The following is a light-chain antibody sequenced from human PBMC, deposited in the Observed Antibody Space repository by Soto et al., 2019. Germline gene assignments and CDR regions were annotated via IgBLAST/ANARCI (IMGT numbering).Light chain of an antibody. CDR1: QGISSY. V-gene: IGKV1-8*01. Sequence: AILMPQSPSSFSASTGDRVTITCRASQGISSYLAWYQQKPGKAPKLLIYDASTLESGVPSRFSGSRSGTEFTLTISSLQPDDFATYYCQQYNSYSWTFGQGTKVDI. J-gene: IGKJ1*01. CDR3: QQYNSYSWT. CDR2: DAS.